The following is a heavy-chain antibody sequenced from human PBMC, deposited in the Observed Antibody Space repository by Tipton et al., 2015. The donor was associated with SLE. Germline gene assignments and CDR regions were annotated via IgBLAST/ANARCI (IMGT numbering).Heavy chain of an antibody. V-gene: IGHV3-74*03. CDR3: VKEGPYGDYDY. D-gene: IGHD4-17*01. Sequence: SLRLSCAASGFILSSHWMHWVRQTPGKALLWVSRVNSDGITTEYAESVKGRFTISRDNDKNTVYLQMNSLRVEDAAVYYCVKEGPYGDYDYWGQGTLVTVSS. CDR1: GFILSSHW. J-gene: IGHJ4*02. CDR2: VNSDGITT.